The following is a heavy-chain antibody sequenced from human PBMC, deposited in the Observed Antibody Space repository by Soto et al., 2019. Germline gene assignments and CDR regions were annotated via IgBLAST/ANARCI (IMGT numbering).Heavy chain of an antibody. J-gene: IGHJ4*02. CDR3: VSLPCRQMSCPDY. Sequence: GGSLRLSCSASGFTFSSYDIHWVRQAPGKGLEYVSGIKYNGDGTYYADSVRGRFTISRDNSKNTLYLQMSSLRPEDTAVYYCVSLPCRQMSCPDYWGQGTLVTVSS. CDR2: IKYNGDGT. V-gene: IGHV3-64D*06. CDR1: GFTFSSYD.